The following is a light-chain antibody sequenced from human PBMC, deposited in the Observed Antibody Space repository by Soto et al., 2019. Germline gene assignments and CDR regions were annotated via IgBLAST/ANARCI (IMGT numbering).Light chain of an antibody. CDR1: QTISSW. J-gene: IGKJ1*01. CDR3: QHYNRYSEA. Sequence: RAGSVESIVPVSCRASQTISSWLAWYQKKQGKAPKLLIYKASTLKSGVPSRLRGSGYGTELTITISCMQYCDFEIYYCQHYNRYSEAFGQGTKVDIK. CDR2: KAS. V-gene: IGKV1-5*03.